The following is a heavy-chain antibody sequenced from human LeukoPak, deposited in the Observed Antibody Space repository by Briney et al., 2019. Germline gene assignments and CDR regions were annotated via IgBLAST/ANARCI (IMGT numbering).Heavy chain of an antibody. J-gene: IGHJ6*03. CDR1: GYIFTGYY. CDR3: ASKVGRDGYKYYYYYYMDV. CDR2: INPNSGGT. V-gene: IGHV1-2*02. Sequence: ASVKVSCKASGYIFTGYYMHWVRQAPGQGLEWMGCINPNSGGTNYAQKFQGRVTMTRDTSISTAYMELSRLRSDDTAVYYCASKVGRDGYKYYYYYYMDVWGKGTTVTVSS. D-gene: IGHD5-24*01.